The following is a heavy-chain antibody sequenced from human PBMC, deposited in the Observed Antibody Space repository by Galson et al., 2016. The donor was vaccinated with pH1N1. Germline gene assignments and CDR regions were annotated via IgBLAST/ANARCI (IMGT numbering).Heavy chain of an antibody. V-gene: IGHV4-38-2*02. J-gene: IGHJ4*02. Sequence: SEPLSLTCTVSAYSVSASYAWGWIRQPPGKGLEWIGNIIDTGTTFYNPSLKSRVTISLDTSKSQFSLRLKSVTAADTAVYYCARLSIRHTPRDYWGQGILVTVSS. CDR3: ARLSIRHTPRDY. CDR1: AYSVSASYA. CDR2: IIDTGTT. D-gene: IGHD5-12*01.